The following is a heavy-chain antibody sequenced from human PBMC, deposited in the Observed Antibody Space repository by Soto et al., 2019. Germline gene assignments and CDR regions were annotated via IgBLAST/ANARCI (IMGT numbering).Heavy chain of an antibody. D-gene: IGHD3-16*01. J-gene: IGHJ5*02. CDR3: GRARFLRGQHP. Sequence: QVQLVQSGAEVKKPGASVKVSCKASGYTFTSYGISWVRQAPGQGLEWMGWISAYNGNTNYAQKLQGRVTMTTDTSRSTAYMELRRLRSEATAVFSCGRARFLRGQHPGGQGPLLPVSS. CDR1: GYTFTSYG. CDR2: ISAYNGNT. V-gene: IGHV1-18*01.